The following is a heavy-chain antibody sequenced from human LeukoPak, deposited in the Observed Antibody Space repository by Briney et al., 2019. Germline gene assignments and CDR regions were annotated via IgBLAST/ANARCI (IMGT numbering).Heavy chain of an antibody. J-gene: IGHJ2*01. V-gene: IGHV4-59*01. Sequence: SETLSLTCTVSGDSISSYYWTWSRQPPGKGLQWIGYINYSGNTNYNPSLKRRVTILVATSNNQSSLRLSSVTAAATAVYYCARERLYQMRAWYFDLWGRGTLVTVFS. CDR1: GDSISSYY. D-gene: IGHD2-2*01. CDR3: ARERLYQMRAWYFDL. CDR2: INYSGNT.